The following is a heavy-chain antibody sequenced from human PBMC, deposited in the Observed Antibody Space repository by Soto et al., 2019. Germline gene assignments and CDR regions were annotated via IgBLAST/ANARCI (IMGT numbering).Heavy chain of an antibody. CDR2: IPYSGGP. CDR3: ASSKMGLISVLET. D-gene: IGHD2-8*01. CDR1: GDSIRSYF. V-gene: IGHV4-59*01. J-gene: IGHJ5*02. Sequence: QVQLQESGPGLVKPSETLSLTCNVSGDSIRSYFWSWIRQPPGKGLEWIGYIPYSGGPTYNPSLKSRVTISIDTSKKQFYLRMTSVTAADTAVYYCASSKMGLISVLETWGQGTLVTVSA.